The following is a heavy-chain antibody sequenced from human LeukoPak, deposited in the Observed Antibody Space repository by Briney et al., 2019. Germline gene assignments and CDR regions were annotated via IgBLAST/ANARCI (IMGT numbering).Heavy chain of an antibody. CDR3: ARDSSSSRYYYYYGMDV. CDR2: ISSSGSTI. D-gene: IGHD6-13*01. V-gene: IGHV3-11*01. CDR1: GFTFSDYY. Sequence: GGSLRLSCAAPGFTFSDYYMSWIRQAPGKGLEWVSYISSSGSTIYYADSVKGRFTISRDNAKNSLYLQMNSLRAEDTAVYYCARDSSSSRYYYYYGMDVWGQGTTVTVSS. J-gene: IGHJ6*02.